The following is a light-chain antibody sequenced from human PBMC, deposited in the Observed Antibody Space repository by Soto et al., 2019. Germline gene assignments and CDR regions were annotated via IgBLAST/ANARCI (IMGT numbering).Light chain of an antibody. CDR2: DDS. Sequence: SYELTQPPSVSVAPGQTATVTCGGRNIGSKSVHWYQQKPGQAPVLVVHDDSDRPSGIPGRSSGSNSGDTATLTISGVEAGDEADYYCQVWDRSSNHWVFGGGTKLTVL. CDR3: QVWDRSSNHWV. J-gene: IGLJ3*02. CDR1: NIGSKS. V-gene: IGLV3-21*02.